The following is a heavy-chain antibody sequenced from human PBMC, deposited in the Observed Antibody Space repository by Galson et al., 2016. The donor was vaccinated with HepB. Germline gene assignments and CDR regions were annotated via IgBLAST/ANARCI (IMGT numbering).Heavy chain of an antibody. CDR2: ISYSGTT. CDR3: ARMPLP. V-gene: IGHV4-39*07. J-gene: IGHJ5*02. D-gene: IGHD2-2*01. CDR1: SGSINSGTYY. Sequence: SETLSLTCTVSSGSINSGTYYWGWIRQPPGKGLEWIGSISYSGTTYYSPSLKSRVTISLYTSKNQFSLKLTSVTAADSAVYYCARMPLPWGRGTLVTVSS.